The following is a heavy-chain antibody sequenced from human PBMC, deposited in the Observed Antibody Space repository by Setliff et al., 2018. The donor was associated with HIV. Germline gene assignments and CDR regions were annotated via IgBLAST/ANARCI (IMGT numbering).Heavy chain of an antibody. J-gene: IGHJ3*02. CDR2: IYYSGST. CDR1: GGSISSYY. Sequence: SETLSLTCTVSGGSISSYYWSWIRQPPGKGLEWIGYIYYSGSTNYNPSLKSRVTISVDTSKNQFSLKLNSVTAADTAVYYCAREDYYDQKGAFDIWGQGTMVTVAS. D-gene: IGHD3-22*01. CDR3: AREDYYDQKGAFDI. V-gene: IGHV4-59*01.